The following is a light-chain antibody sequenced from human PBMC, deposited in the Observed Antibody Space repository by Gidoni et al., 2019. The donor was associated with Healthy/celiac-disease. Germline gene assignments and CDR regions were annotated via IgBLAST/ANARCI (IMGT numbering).Light chain of an antibody. CDR3: QQYNNWPRLT. CDR2: GAS. CDR1: QSVSSN. J-gene: IGKJ4*01. Sequence: ELVMPQSPATLSVSPGERATLSCRASQSVSSNFACYQQKPGQPPSHLLYGASTRATGIPAWFSGSGSGTEFTLTISSLQSEDFAVYYCQQYNNWPRLTFGGGTKVEIK. V-gene: IGKV3-15*01.